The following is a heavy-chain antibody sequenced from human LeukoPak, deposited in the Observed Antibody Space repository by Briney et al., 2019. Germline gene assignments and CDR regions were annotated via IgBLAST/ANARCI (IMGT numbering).Heavy chain of an antibody. CDR2: INPNSGGT. V-gene: IGHV1-2*02. Sequence: ASVKVSCKASGYTFTGYYMHWVRQAPGQGLEWMGWINPNSGGTNYAQKFQGRVTTTRDTSTSTAYMELRSLRSDDTAVYYCARDRNSGSYWGDAFDIWGQGTMVTVSS. CDR3: ARDRNSGSYWGDAFDI. D-gene: IGHD1-26*01. J-gene: IGHJ3*02. CDR1: GYTFTGYY.